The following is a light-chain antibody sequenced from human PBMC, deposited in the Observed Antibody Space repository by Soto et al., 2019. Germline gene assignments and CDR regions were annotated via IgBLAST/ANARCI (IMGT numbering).Light chain of an antibody. CDR3: SSYTSSNTLV. V-gene: IGLV2-14*01. CDR2: EVS. J-gene: IGLJ1*01. CDR1: SSDVGAYDA. Sequence: QSALAQPASVSGSPGQSITISCTGTSSDVGAYDAVSWYQQHPGKAPKVMISEVSNRPSGVSNRFSGSKSGNTASLTISGLQAEDEADYYCSSYTSSNTLVFGTGTQLTVL.